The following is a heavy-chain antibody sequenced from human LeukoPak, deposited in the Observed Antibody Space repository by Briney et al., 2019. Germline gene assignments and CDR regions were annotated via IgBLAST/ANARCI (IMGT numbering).Heavy chain of an antibody. D-gene: IGHD6-19*01. CDR3: ARVGQWLVRGAFDI. J-gene: IGHJ3*02. V-gene: IGHV1-18*04. CDR1: GYTFTSYG. Sequence: ASVKVSCKVSGYTFTSYGISWVRQAPGQGLEWMGWISAYNGNTNYAQKLQGRVTMTTDTSTSTAYMELRSLRSDDTAVYYCARVGQWLVRGAFDIWGQGTMVTVSS. CDR2: ISAYNGNT.